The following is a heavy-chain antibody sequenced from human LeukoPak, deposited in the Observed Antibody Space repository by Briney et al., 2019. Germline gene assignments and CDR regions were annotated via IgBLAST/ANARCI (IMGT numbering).Heavy chain of an antibody. D-gene: IGHD5-12*01. V-gene: IGHV1-18*01. J-gene: IGHJ6*03. Sequence: ASVKVSCKASGYTFTSYGISWVRQAPGQGLEWMGWISAYNGNTNYAQKLQGRVTMTTDTSTSTAYMELRSLRSDDTAVYYCARDRSGYDSDYYYYYMDVWGKGTTVTVS. CDR1: GYTFTSYG. CDR3: ARDRSGYDSDYYYYYMDV. CDR2: ISAYNGNT.